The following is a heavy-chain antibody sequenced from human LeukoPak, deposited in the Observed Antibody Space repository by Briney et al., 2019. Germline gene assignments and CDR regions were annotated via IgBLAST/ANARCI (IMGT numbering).Heavy chain of an antibody. CDR1: GGSISSYY. D-gene: IGHD4-17*01. V-gene: IGHV4-4*07. Sequence: ASEPLSLTCTVSGGSISSYYWSWIRQPAGKGLEWIGRIYTSGSTNYNPALKSRVTMSVDTSKNQFSLKLSSVTAADAAVYYCARGGDLTRPYYYYGMDVWGQGTTVTVSS. CDR2: IYTSGST. CDR3: ARGGDLTRPYYYYGMDV. J-gene: IGHJ6*02.